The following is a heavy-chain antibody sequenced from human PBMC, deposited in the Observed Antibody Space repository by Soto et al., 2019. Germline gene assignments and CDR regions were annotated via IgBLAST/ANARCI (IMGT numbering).Heavy chain of an antibody. J-gene: IGHJ5*02. Sequence: SETLSPTCTVSGGAVSSGTYYWSWIRQPPGKGLEWIGHIYFTGSTNYNPSLKSRVTMSLDTSRNQFSLKLSSVTAADTAVYYCTRGPPRVQWFDPWGLGXLVTVHS. CDR1: GGAVSSGTYY. CDR3: TRGPPRVQWFDP. V-gene: IGHV4-61*01. CDR2: IYFTGST.